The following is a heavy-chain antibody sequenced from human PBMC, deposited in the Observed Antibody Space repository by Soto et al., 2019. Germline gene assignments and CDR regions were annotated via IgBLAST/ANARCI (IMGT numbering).Heavy chain of an antibody. V-gene: IGHV1-3*04. J-gene: IGHJ4*02. D-gene: IGHD6-13*01. CDR3: ARVGSSSWPNFDY. CDR2: INTGNGNT. Sequence: ASVKVSCKASGYTFTSYAMHWVRQAPGQRLEWMGWINTGNGNTKYSQKFQGRVTITRDTSASTAYMELSSLRSEDTAVYYCARVGSSSWPNFDYWGQGTLVTVSS. CDR1: GYTFTSYA.